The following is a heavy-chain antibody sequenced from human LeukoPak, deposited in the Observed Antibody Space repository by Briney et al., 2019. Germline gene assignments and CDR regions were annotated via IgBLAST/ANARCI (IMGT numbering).Heavy chain of an antibody. V-gene: IGHV4-4*07. CDR1: GDSISNYY. D-gene: IGHD2-2*01. J-gene: IGHJ6*03. CDR3: AREGPAASTSFYYFMDV. Sequence: PSETLSLTCTVSGDSISNYYWSWNRQPAGKGLEWIGRMYTSGATNYNPSLKSRTTMSVDTSKNQLSLRLSSVTAADRAVYYCAREGPAASTSFYYFMDVWGKGTTVTVSS. CDR2: MYTSGAT.